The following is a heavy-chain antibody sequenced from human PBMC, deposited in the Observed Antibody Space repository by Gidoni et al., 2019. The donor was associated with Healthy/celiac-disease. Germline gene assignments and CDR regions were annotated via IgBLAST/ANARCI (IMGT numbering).Heavy chain of an antibody. CDR3: AKAYYDSSGYWFPY. CDR1: GFTFDDYA. CDR2: ISWNSGSI. V-gene: IGHV3-9*01. J-gene: IGHJ4*02. Sequence: EVQLVASGGGLVQPGRSLRLSCAASGFTFDDYAMHWVRQAPGKGLEWVSGISWNSGSIGYADSVKGRFTISRDNAKNSLYLQMNSLRAEDTALYYCAKAYYDSSGYWFPYWGQGTLVTVSS. D-gene: IGHD3-22*01.